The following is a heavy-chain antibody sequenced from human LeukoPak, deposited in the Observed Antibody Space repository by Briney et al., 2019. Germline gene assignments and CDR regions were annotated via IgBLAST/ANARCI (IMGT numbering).Heavy chain of an antibody. CDR2: ISAYNGNT. Sequence: ASVKVSCKASGYTFTSYGISWVRQAPGQRLEWMGWISAYNGNTNYAQKLQGRVTMTTDTSTSTAYMELRSLRSDDTAVYYCARDVMAQRWGNYYYGMDVWGQGTTVTVSS. D-gene: IGHD3-16*01. CDR1: GYTFTSYG. CDR3: ARDVMAQRWGNYYYGMDV. V-gene: IGHV1-18*01. J-gene: IGHJ6*02.